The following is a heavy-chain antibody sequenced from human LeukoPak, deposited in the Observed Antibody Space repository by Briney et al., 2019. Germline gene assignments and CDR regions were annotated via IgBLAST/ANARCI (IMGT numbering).Heavy chain of an antibody. J-gene: IGHJ4*02. CDR1: GYTFTSYG. CDR3: ARDPLYCSGGSCYSFFDY. Sequence: ASVKVSCKASGYTFTSYGISWVRQAPGQGLEWMGWISAYNGNTNYAQKLQGRVTMTTDTSTSTAYMGLRSLRSDDTAVYYCARDPLYCSGGSCYSFFDYWGQGTLVTVSS. D-gene: IGHD2-15*01. CDR2: ISAYNGNT. V-gene: IGHV1-18*01.